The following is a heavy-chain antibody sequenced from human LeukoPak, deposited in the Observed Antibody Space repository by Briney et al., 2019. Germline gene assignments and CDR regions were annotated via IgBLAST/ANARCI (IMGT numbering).Heavy chain of an antibody. J-gene: IGHJ4*02. CDR3: ARDFSGWSLGY. D-gene: IGHD6-19*01. Sequence: PGGSLRLSCVASGLTFSGYEMSWVRQAPGKGLEWFSYISHSHGTTFYADSVQGRFTISRDNAKNSLYLQMNSLRVDDTAIYYCARDFSGWSLGYWGQGTLVTVPS. CDR1: GLTFSGYE. CDR2: ISHSHGTT. V-gene: IGHV3-48*03.